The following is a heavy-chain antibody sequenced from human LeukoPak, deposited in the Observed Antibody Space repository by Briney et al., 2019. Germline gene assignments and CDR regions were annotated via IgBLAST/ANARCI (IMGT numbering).Heavy chain of an antibody. D-gene: IGHD3-10*01. CDR3: ARDGGDGSGSLKDPFDY. J-gene: IGHJ4*02. CDR1: GYTFTSYY. CDR2: ISAYNGNT. Sequence: GASVKVSCKTSGYTFTSYYMHWVRQAPGQGLEWMGWISAYNGNTNYAQKLQGRVTMTTDTSTSTAYMELRSLRSDDTAVYYCARDGGDGSGSLKDPFDYWGQGTLVTASS. V-gene: IGHV1-18*04.